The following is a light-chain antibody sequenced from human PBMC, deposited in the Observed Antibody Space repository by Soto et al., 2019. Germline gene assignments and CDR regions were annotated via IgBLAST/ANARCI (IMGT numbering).Light chain of an antibody. Sequence: DIQMTQSPSTLSASVGDRVTITCRASQSISSWLAWYQQKPGKAPKLLIYDASSLESGVPSRFSGSGSGTEFTLTINSLQPEDFATYFCQQLNNYPSTFGGGTKVDIK. V-gene: IGKV1-5*01. CDR3: QQLNNYPST. CDR2: DAS. CDR1: QSISSW. J-gene: IGKJ4*01.